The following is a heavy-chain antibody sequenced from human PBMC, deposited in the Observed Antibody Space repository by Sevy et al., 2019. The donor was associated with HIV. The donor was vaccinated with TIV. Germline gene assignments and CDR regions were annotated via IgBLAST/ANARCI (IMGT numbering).Heavy chain of an antibody. D-gene: IGHD3-10*01. CDR3: TREGGSYGSGIYHGFDL. CDR1: GFSLGDYC. V-gene: IGHV3-49*03. J-gene: IGHJ4*03. Sequence: GGSLRLSCTASGFSLGDYCVSWFRQAPGKGLEWVGAVRDRGYGGTTEYAASVKGRITISRDDSINIAYLQMDSLNNRDKAGYLWTREGGSYGSGIYHGFDLWGQGTLVTVSS. CDR2: VRDRGYGGTT.